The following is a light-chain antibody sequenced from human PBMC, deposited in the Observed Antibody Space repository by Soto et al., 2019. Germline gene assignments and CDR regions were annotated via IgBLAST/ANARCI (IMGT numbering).Light chain of an antibody. J-gene: IGKJ3*01. CDR1: QSISSY. CDR3: QQSYSTPRVFT. V-gene: IGKV1-39*01. CDR2: AAS. Sequence: DIQMTQSPSSLSASVGDRVTITCRASQSISSYLNWYQQKPGKAPKLLIYAASSLQSGVPSRFSGSGSGKDFTLTISSLQPEDCATYYCQQSYSTPRVFTFGPGTKVDIK.